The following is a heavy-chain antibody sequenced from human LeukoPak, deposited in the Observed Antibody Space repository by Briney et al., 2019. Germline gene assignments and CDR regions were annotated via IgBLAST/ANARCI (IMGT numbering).Heavy chain of an antibody. CDR1: GGSISSYY. V-gene: IGHV4-59*01. J-gene: IGHJ4*02. CDR2: IYYSGST. D-gene: IGHD2-15*01. Sequence: SETLSLTCTVSGGSISSYYWSWIRQPPGKGLEWIGYIYYSGSTNYNPSLKSRVTISVDTSKNQFSLKLSSVTAADTAVYYCAGTEVGYCSGGSCYSINFDYWGQGTLVTVSS. CDR3: AGTEVGYCSGGSCYSINFDY.